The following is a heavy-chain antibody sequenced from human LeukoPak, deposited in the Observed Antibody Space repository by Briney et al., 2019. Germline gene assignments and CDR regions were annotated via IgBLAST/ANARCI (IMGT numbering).Heavy chain of an antibody. Sequence: TGGSLRLSCAASGFIVNSYAMSWDRQASGKGLAWVSLIYSDGVTQYADSVKGRFTISRDNSKNTLYLQMNSLRDEDTAVYFCARDRAEGKTWVEFDPWGQGTLVTVSS. CDR3: ARDRAEGKTWVEFDP. CDR2: IYSDGVT. CDR1: GFIVNSYA. V-gene: IGHV3-66*02. J-gene: IGHJ5*02.